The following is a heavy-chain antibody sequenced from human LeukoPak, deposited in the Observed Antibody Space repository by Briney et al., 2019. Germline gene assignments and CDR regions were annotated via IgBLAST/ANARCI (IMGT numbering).Heavy chain of an antibody. CDR1: GGSISSGSYY. CDR3: ARGGNSFGYFDY. D-gene: IGHD5-18*01. CDR2: IYTSGIT. Sequence: SETLSLTCTVSGGSISSGSYYWSWIRQPAGRGLEWIGRIYTSGITNYNPSLKSRVTISGDTSKNQFSLMLISVTAADTAVYYCARGGNSFGYFDYWGQGTLVTVSS. J-gene: IGHJ4*02. V-gene: IGHV4-61*02.